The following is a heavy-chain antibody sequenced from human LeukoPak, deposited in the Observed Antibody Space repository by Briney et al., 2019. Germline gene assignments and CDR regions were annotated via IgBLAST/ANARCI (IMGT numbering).Heavy chain of an antibody. Sequence: ASVKVSCKASGYTFTTYYMHWVRQAPGQGLEWMGRIIPILGIANYAQKFQGRVTITADKSTSTAYMELSSLRSEDTAVYYCARDPFYSSGWANFDYWGQGTLVTVSS. CDR1: GYTFTTYY. CDR2: IIPILGIA. CDR3: ARDPFYSSGWANFDY. J-gene: IGHJ4*02. D-gene: IGHD6-19*01. V-gene: IGHV1-69*04.